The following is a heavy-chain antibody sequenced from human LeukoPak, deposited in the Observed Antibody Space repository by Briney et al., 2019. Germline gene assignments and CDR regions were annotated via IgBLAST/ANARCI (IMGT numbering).Heavy chain of an antibody. D-gene: IGHD3-22*01. J-gene: IGHJ4*02. CDR1: GGSISSYY. V-gene: IGHV4-4*07. CDR2: IHTSGST. CDR3: ARDQYYYDSSGYLTFDY. Sequence: SETLSLTCSVSGGSISSYYWSWIRQPPGKGLEWIGRIHTSGSTNYNPSLKSRVTMSVDTSKNQFSLKLSSVTAADTAVYYCARDQYYYDSSGYLTFDYWGQGTLVTVSS.